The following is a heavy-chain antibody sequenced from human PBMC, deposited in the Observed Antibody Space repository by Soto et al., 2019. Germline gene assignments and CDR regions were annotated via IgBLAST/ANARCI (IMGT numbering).Heavy chain of an antibody. CDR2: ISTSSAYI. CDR1: GFPFSSYS. D-gene: IGHD7-27*01. Sequence: EVQLVESGGGLVKPGGSLRLSCAASGFPFSSYSMNWVRQAPGQGLEWVSSISTSSAYIYYSDSVRGRFTISRDNAKNSLYLQMSSLRAEDTAVYYCARDPESYWGSAPDVFDIWGQGTMVTVSS. CDR3: ARDPESYWGSAPDVFDI. J-gene: IGHJ3*02. V-gene: IGHV3-21*01.